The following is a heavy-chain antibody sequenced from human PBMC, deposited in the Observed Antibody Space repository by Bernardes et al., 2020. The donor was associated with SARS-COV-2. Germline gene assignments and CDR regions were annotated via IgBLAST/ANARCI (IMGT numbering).Heavy chain of an antibody. D-gene: IGHD3-22*01. Sequence: SETLSLTCAVYSGSFNGYYWSWIRQSPGKGLEWIGEVNHNGRTNYNPSLESRVTMSIDTSQNQLSLKLTSVTAADTAVYYCAEGRQSAYYYDTSGRDYFDYWGQGALVTVAS. CDR2: VNHNGRT. CDR3: AEGRQSAYYYDTSGRDYFDY. V-gene: IGHV4-34*01. J-gene: IGHJ4*02. CDR1: SGSFNGYY.